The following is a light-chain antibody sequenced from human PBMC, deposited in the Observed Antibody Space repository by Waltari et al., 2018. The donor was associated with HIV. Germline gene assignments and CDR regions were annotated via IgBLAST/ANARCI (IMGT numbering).Light chain of an antibody. V-gene: IGKV3-11*01. CDR3: HQRSNWPIT. CDR2: GAS. Sequence: EIVLTQSPATLSLSPGERATLSCRASQSVSSYLAWYQQKPGQSPRLLIYGASSRATGIPARFSGSVSGTDFTLTISSLEPGDFGVYYCHQRSNWPITFGQGTRLEI. CDR1: QSVSSY. J-gene: IGKJ5*01.